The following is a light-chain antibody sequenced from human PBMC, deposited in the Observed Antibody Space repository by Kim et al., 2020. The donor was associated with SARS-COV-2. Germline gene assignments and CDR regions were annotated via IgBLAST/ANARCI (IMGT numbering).Light chain of an antibody. CDR2: ATS. Sequence: SASVGDRVTITCRASQNIYIYLNWYQQKPGKAPNLLIYATSTLESGVLSRFSGSRSGTTFTLTISSLRPEDFATYYCQQSYIAPYTFGQGTKLEIK. CDR1: QNIYIY. V-gene: IGKV1-39*01. J-gene: IGKJ2*01. CDR3: QQSYIAPYT.